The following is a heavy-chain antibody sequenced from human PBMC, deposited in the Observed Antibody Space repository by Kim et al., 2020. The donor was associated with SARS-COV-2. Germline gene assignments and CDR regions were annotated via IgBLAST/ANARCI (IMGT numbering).Heavy chain of an antibody. CDR3: ASTAYYDFWSGYYPIYYFDY. CDR1: GFTFSSYS. J-gene: IGHJ4*02. CDR2: ISSSSSTI. D-gene: IGHD3-3*01. Sequence: GGSLRLSCAASGFTFSSYSMNWVRQAPGKGLEWVSYISSSSSTIYYADSVKGRFTISRDNAKNSLYLQMNSLRDEDTAVYYCASTAYYDFWSGYYPIYYFDYWGQGTLVTVSS. V-gene: IGHV3-48*02.